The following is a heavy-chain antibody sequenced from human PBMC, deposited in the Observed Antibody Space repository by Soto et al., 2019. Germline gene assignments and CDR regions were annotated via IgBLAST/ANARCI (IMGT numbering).Heavy chain of an antibody. CDR1: AGSISSSSNYY. CDR3: VTTAAYCNGISCYDFDN. J-gene: IGHJ4*02. V-gene: IGHV4-39*01. Sequence: SETLSLTCTVSAGSISSSSNYYWGWIRQPPGKGLEWIGSIYYSGNTYYSPSLKSRVTLYVDTSKNQFSLNLNSVTAADTAVYYCVTTAAYCNGISCYDFDNWGQGTLVTVSS. D-gene: IGHD2-2*01. CDR2: IYYSGNT.